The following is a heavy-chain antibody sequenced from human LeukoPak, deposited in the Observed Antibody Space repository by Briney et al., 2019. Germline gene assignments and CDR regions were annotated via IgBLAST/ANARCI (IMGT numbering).Heavy chain of an antibody. CDR3: AKSSSWLRDAFDI. J-gene: IGHJ3*02. CDR1: GFTFSSYW. V-gene: IGHV3-74*01. Sequence: GGSLRLSCAASGFTFSSYWMHWVRQAPGKGLVWVSRINSDGSSTSYADSVKGRFTIPRDNAKNSLYLQMNSLRAEDTALYYCAKSSSWLRDAFDIWGQGTMVTVSS. D-gene: IGHD6-13*01. CDR2: INSDGSST.